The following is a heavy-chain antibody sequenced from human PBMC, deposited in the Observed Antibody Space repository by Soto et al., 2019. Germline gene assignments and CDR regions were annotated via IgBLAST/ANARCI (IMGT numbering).Heavy chain of an antibody. CDR2: IYCSWIT. CDR1: CVCSCRCSYY. J-gene: IGHJ4*02. Sequence: SETRSLTCTVSCVCSCRCSYYWTGILQPPGNGLEWIGSIYCSWITYYNPSLKSRVTMSVATSKNQFSLRLSSVTAADMAVYYCARRQGRRWHYFDDWGQGILVTVSS. V-gene: IGHV4-39*01. CDR3: ARRQGRRWHYFDD.